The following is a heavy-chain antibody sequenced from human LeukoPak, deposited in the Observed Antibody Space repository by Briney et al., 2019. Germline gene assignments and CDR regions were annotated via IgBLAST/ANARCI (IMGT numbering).Heavy chain of an antibody. CDR1: GGSINSYY. J-gene: IGHJ4*02. CDR2: IYSSGRT. CDR3: ARGGKATVVTM. D-gene: IGHD4-23*01. V-gene: IGHV4-4*07. Sequence: SETLSLTCTVSGGSINSYYWSWIRQPARKGLQWIGRIYSSGRTNYNPCLKSRVSMSVDTSKNEFSLQLTCVTAADTAVYYCARGGKATVVTMWGQGILVTVSS.